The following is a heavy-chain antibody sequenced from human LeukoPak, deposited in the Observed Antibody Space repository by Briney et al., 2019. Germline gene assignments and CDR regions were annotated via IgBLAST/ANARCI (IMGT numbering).Heavy chain of an antibody. J-gene: IGHJ5*02. Sequence: SETLSLTCTVSDGSISNYYWSWIRQPPGKGLEWIGYIYYRGSTNYNPSLKSRVTMSVDTSKNQFSLKLSSVTAADTAVYYCARNAAVATSRSWFDPWGQGTLVTVSP. CDR3: ARNAAVATSRSWFDP. CDR2: IYYRGST. D-gene: IGHD6-19*01. V-gene: IGHV4-59*08. CDR1: DGSISNYY.